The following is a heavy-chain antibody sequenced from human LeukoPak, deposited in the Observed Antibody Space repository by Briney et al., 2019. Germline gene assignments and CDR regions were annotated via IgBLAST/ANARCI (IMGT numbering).Heavy chain of an antibody. Sequence: GGSLRLSCSASGFAFSSYAMYWVRQAPGKGLEYVSAISRDGGTLYPADSVKGRITISRDNAKNSLYLQMNSLRDEDTAVYYCASDMGATLYWGQGTLVTVSS. D-gene: IGHD1-26*01. J-gene: IGHJ4*02. CDR3: ASDMGATLY. CDR2: ISRDGGTL. V-gene: IGHV3-64*04. CDR1: GFAFSSYA.